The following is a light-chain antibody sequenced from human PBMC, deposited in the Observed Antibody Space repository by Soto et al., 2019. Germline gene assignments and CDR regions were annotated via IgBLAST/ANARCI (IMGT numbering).Light chain of an antibody. V-gene: IGKV2-28*01. CDR2: VTS. CDR3: MEALQSPYT. Sequence: EIVMTQSPLSLPVTAGEPASISCRSSQSLVYSDGYSYLDWYLQKPGQTPQLLIYVTSNRASGVPDRFSGSGSGTDFTLKISRVEAEDVGVYYCMEALQSPYTFGQGTRLEIK. CDR1: QSLVYSDGYSY. J-gene: IGKJ5*01.